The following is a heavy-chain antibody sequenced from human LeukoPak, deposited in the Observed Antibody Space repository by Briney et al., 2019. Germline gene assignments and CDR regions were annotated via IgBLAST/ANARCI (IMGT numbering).Heavy chain of an antibody. D-gene: IGHD3-22*01. V-gene: IGHV4-34*01. CDR2: INHSGST. CDR3: ARGGNSSGYYYIDY. Sequence: SETLSLTCAVYGGSFSGYYWSWIRQPPGKGLECIGEINHSGSTNYNPSLKSRVTISVDTSKNQFSLKLSSVTAADTAVYYCARGGNSSGYYYIDYWGQGTLVTVSS. CDR1: GGSFSGYY. J-gene: IGHJ4*02.